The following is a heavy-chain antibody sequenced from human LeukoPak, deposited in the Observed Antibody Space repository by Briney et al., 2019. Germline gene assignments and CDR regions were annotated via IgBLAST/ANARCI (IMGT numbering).Heavy chain of an antibody. J-gene: IGHJ5*02. CDR2: INPDGSRT. D-gene: IGHD6-6*01. V-gene: IGHV3-74*01. CDR3: ARVLSGSWDWFDP. CDR1: GFTFSAYW. Sequence: PGRSLRLSCAASGFTFSAYWMHWVRQAPGKGLVWVSRINPDGSRTTYADSVKGRFTISRDNAKNTVYLQMNSLRAEDTAVYYCARVLSGSWDWFDPWGQGTLVTVSS.